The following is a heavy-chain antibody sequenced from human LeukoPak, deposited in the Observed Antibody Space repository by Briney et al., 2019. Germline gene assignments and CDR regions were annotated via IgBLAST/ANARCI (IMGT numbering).Heavy chain of an antibody. CDR1: GLSFSSYS. CDR3: ARAGQWLDLIY. CDR2: ISSSSSYI. V-gene: IGHV3-21*01. J-gene: IGHJ4*02. Sequence: GGSLRLSCAASGLSFSSYSMNWVRHAPGKGLEWVSSISSSSSYIYYADSVKGRFTISRDNAKNSLYLQMNSLRAEDTAVYYCARAGQWLDLIYWGQGTLVTVSS. D-gene: IGHD6-19*01.